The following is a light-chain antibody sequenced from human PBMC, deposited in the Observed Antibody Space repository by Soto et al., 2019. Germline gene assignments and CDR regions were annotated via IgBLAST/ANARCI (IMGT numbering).Light chain of an antibody. CDR3: QQRSNWFLT. V-gene: IGKV3-11*01. CDR1: QRGSSY. J-gene: IGKJ4*01. Sequence: EIVLTQSPATLSLSPAERATLSCRASQRGSSYLAWYQQKPGQAPRLLIYDASNRATGIPARFSGSGSGTDFTLTISSLEPEDFAVYYCQQRSNWFLTFGGGTKVDIK. CDR2: DAS.